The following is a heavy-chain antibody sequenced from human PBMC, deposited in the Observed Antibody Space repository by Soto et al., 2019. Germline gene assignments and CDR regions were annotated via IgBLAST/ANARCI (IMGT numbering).Heavy chain of an antibody. J-gene: IGHJ3*02. V-gene: IGHV3-53*04. CDR3: ARPRGGDYVFLDAFDI. D-gene: IGHD2-21*02. CDR2: IYSGGST. CDR1: GFTVSSNY. Sequence: EVQLVESGGGLVQPGGSLRLSCAASGFTVSSNYMSWVRQAPGKGLEWVSVIYSGGSTYYADSVKGRFTISRHNSKNTLYLQMNSLRAEDTAVYYCARPRGGDYVFLDAFDIWGQGTMVTVSS.